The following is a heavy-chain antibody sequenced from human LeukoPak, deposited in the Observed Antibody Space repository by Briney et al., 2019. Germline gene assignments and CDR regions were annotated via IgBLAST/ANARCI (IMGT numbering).Heavy chain of an antibody. D-gene: IGHD6-6*01. CDR3: ARDYSSSSGLDY. CDR2: FKQDGSEK. CDR1: GFTFSTYW. Sequence: PGGSLRLSCVASGFTFSTYWMSWVRQAPGKGLEWVANFKQDGSEKYYVDSVKGRFTISRDNAKNSLYLQMDSLRVEDTAVYYCARDYSSSSGLDYWGQGSLVTVSA. V-gene: IGHV3-7*01. J-gene: IGHJ4*02.